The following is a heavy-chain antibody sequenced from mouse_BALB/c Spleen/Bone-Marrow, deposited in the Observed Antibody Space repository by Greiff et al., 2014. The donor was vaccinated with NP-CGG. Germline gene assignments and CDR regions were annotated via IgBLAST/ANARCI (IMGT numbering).Heavy chain of an antibody. V-gene: IGHV5-6*01. J-gene: IGHJ4*01. Sequence: EVHLVESGGDLVMPGGSLKLSCAASGFTFSSYGMSWVRQTPDKRLEWVATISSGGSYTYYPDSVKGRFTISRDNAKNTLYLQMSSLKSEDTAMYYCARHREAMDYWGQGTSVTVSS. CDR1: GFTFSSYG. CDR3: ARHREAMDY. D-gene: IGHD3-3*01. CDR2: ISSGGSYT.